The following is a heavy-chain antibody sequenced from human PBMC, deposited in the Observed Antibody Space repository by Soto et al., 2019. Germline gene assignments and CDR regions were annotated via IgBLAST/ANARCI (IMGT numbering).Heavy chain of an antibody. V-gene: IGHV1-3*01. CDR1: GYTFTSYA. D-gene: IGHD6-13*01. Sequence: QVQLVQSGAEVKKPGASVKVSCKASGYTFTSYAMHWVRQAPGQRLEWMGWINAGNGNTKYSQKFQGRVTITRDTSASTTCMELSNLRSEDTAVYYCARGLKAAGTWYWFEPLGQGTLVTVSS. CDR2: INAGNGNT. CDR3: ARGLKAAGTWYWFEP. J-gene: IGHJ5*02.